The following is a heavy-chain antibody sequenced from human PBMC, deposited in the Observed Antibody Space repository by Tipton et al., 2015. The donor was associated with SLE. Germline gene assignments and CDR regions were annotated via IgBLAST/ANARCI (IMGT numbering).Heavy chain of an antibody. V-gene: IGHV4-59*01. CDR1: DASLSTYF. D-gene: IGHD2-15*01. CDR2: IYYSGST. J-gene: IGHJ4*02. CDR3: ARVPVARHYFDY. Sequence: TLSLTCTVSDASLSTYFWSWIRQPPGKGLEWIGYIYYSGSTNYNPSLKSRVTMSVDTSKNQFSLKLSSVTAADTAVYYCARVPVARHYFDYWGQGTLVTVSS.